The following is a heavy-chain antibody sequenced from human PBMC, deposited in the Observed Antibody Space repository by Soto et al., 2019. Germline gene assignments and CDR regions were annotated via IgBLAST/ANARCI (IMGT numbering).Heavy chain of an antibody. Sequence: SETLSLTCLVSGFPISSPYSWGWIRQPPGKGLEWIGSISHTGTTSYSPSLTSRVSISVDTSKNQVSLKLTSVTAADTAVYFCARVTMVIRDSDHFGVDVWGHGTTVTVS. D-gene: IGHD4-17*01. CDR1: GFPISSPYS. V-gene: IGHV4-38-2*02. CDR2: ISHTGTT. J-gene: IGHJ6*02. CDR3: ARVTMVIRDSDHFGVDV.